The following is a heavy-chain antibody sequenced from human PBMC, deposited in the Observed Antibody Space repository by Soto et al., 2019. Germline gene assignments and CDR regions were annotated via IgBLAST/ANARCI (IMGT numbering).Heavy chain of an antibody. CDR1: GGTFSRYA. V-gene: IGHV1-69*12. D-gene: IGHD1-26*01. CDR3: ARVKSGSSSRPFDI. J-gene: IGHJ3*02. CDR2: IIPIFGTA. Sequence: QVQLVQSGAEVKKPGSSVKVSCKASGGTFSRYAISWVRQAPGQGLEWMGGIIPIFGTANYAQKFQGRVTLTADASTSTAFMELSSLRSEDTAVYYCARVKSGSSSRPFDIWGQGTMVTVSS.